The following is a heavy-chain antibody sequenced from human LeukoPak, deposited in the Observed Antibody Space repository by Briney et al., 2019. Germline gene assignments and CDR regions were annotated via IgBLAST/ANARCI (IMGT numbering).Heavy chain of an antibody. Sequence: GGSLRLSCAASGFTFSNCGMHWVRQAPGKGLEWVAIIWYDENNKYYADSVKGRFTISRDDSKNTLYLQMNSLRAEDTAVYYCARDREYSYFDYWGQGTLVTVSS. D-gene: IGHD5-18*01. V-gene: IGHV3-33*01. CDR3: ARDREYSYFDY. J-gene: IGHJ4*02. CDR1: GFTFSNCG. CDR2: IWYDENNK.